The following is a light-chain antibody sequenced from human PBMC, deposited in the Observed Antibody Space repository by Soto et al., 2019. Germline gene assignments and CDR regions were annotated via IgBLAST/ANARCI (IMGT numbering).Light chain of an antibody. Sequence: EIVLTQSPGTLSLSPGEGATLSCRASQSISSTFLAWYQHKPGQAPRVLIYGASRRAAGIPDRFSGSGSGTDFTRTISRLEPEDFAVYYCQQYESSWTFGQGTKVE. CDR3: QQYESSWT. J-gene: IGKJ1*01. CDR2: GAS. CDR1: QSISSTF. V-gene: IGKV3-20*01.